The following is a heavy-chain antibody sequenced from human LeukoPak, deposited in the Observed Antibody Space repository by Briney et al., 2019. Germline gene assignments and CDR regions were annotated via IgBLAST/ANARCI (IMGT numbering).Heavy chain of an antibody. V-gene: IGHV3-23*01. D-gene: IGHD2-2*01. J-gene: IGHJ6*02. CDR3: TKKDCSSTSCYSYYYYDMDV. Sequence: PGGSLRLSCAASGFTFSSFAMSWVRQAPGKGLEWVSAISGSGGSTYYADSVKGRFTISRDNSKNTLYLQMNSLRAEDTAVYYCTKKDCSSTSCYSYYYYDMDVWGQGTTVTVS. CDR2: ISGSGGST. CDR1: GFTFSSFA.